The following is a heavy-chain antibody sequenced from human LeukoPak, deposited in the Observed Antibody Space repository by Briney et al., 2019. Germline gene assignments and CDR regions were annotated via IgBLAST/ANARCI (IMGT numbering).Heavy chain of an antibody. Sequence: PGGSLRLSCAASGFTFSSYAMSWVRQAPGKGLEWVSAISGSGGSTYYADSVKGRFTISRDNSKNTLYLQMNSLRAEDTALYYCARDVVVIATHFDYWGQGTLVTVSS. V-gene: IGHV3-23*01. CDR1: GFTFSSYA. CDR3: ARDVVVIATHFDY. CDR2: ISGSGGST. J-gene: IGHJ4*02. D-gene: IGHD2-21*01.